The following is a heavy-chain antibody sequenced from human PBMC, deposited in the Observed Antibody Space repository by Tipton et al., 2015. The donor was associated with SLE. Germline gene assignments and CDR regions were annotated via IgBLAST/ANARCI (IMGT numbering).Heavy chain of an antibody. CDR1: GGSISSGGYY. D-gene: IGHD5-18*01. CDR2: IYYSGST. J-gene: IGHJ4*02. Sequence: TLSLTCTVSGGSISSGGYYWSWIRQPPGKGLEWIGYIYYSGSTNYNPSLKSRVTISVDTSKNQFSLKLSSVTAADTAVYYCARTGYSYGEYYFDYWGQGTLVTVSS. V-gene: IGHV4-61*08. CDR3: ARTGYSYGEYYFDY.